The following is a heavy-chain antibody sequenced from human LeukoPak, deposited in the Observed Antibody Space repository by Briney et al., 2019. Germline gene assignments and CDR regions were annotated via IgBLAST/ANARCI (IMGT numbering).Heavy chain of an antibody. CDR1: GGSISSGSYY. CDR2: IYTSGST. J-gene: IGHJ4*02. Sequence: PLETLSLTCTVSGGSISSGSYYWSWIRQPAGKGLEWIGRIYTSGSTNYNPSLKSRVTISVDTSKNQFSLKLSSVTAADTAVYYCASSKYDFWSGYYKDYWGQGTLVTVSS. V-gene: IGHV4-61*02. CDR3: ASSKYDFWSGYYKDY. D-gene: IGHD3-3*01.